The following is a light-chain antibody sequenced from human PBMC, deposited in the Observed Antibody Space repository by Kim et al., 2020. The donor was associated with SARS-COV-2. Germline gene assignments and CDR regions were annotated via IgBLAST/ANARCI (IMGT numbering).Light chain of an antibody. Sequence: SPGERATLSCRASQSVTSNYLTWYQQKPGQAPRLLIYGASGRATGIPDRFSGSGSGTDFTLTISRLEPEDFAVYYCQQYGSSYPVTFGGGTKLEI. CDR3: QQYGSSYPVT. CDR2: GAS. V-gene: IGKV3-20*01. J-gene: IGKJ4*01. CDR1: QSVTSNY.